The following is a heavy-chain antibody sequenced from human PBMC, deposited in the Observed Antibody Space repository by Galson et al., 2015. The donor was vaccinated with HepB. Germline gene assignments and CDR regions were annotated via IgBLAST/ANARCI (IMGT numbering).Heavy chain of an antibody. CDR1: GFSFSNYA. CDR3: ARERLAVASTYYHYGMDV. D-gene: IGHD2-15*01. J-gene: IGHJ6*02. V-gene: IGHV3-30*04. Sequence: SLRLSCAASGFSFSNYAMHWVRQAPGKGLEWLAIIPYDGLHKYYADSAKGRFTISRDNSKQTLYLQMNSLRAEDTAVYYCARERLAVASTYYHYGMDVWGQGTTVAVSS. CDR2: IPYDGLHK.